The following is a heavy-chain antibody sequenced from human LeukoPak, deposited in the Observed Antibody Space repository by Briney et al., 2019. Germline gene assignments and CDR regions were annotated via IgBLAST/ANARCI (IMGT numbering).Heavy chain of an antibody. CDR2: INHSGST. V-gene: IGHV4-34*01. CDR1: VGSLSGYY. D-gene: IGHD3-10*01. Sequence: KPSETLSLTCAVYVGSLSGYYWSWIRQPPGKGLEWIGEINHSGSTNYNSSLKSRVTISVDTSKNQFSLKLSSVTAADTAVYYCARGYYGSGSHCCHMDVWGKGTTITVS. J-gene: IGHJ6*03. CDR3: ARGYYGSGSHCCHMDV.